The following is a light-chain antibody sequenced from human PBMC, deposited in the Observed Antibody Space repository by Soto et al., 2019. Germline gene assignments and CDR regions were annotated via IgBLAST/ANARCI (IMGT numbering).Light chain of an antibody. CDR3: NSFAGSIKWV. Sequence: QSALTQPPSASGSPGQSVTISCIGTSSDVGAYNYVSWYQQHPGKAPKLMIYEVSKRPSGVPDRFSGSKSGNTASLTVSGLQAEDEADYYCNSFAGSIKWVFGGGTKVTVL. CDR1: SSDVGAYNY. V-gene: IGLV2-8*01. J-gene: IGLJ2*01. CDR2: EVS.